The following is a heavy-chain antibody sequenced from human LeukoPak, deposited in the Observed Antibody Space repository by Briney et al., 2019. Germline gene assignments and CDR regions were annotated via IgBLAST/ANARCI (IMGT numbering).Heavy chain of an antibody. D-gene: IGHD3-10*01. CDR3: AKTPLGGFGELLYQPKYTVEYYFDY. CDR1: GFTFSSYA. CDR2: ISGSGGST. Sequence: GGSLRLSCAASGFTFSSYAMSWVRQAPGKGLEWVSAISGSGGSTYYADSVKGRFTISRDNSKNTLYLQMNSLRAEDTAVYYCAKTPLGGFGELLYQPKYTVEYYFDYWGQGTLVTVSS. V-gene: IGHV3-23*01. J-gene: IGHJ4*02.